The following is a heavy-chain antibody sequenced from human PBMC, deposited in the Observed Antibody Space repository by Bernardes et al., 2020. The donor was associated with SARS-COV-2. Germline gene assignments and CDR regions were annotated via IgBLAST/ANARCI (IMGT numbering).Heavy chain of an antibody. CDR2: INPNSGGT. CDR1: GYPFTGYC. V-gene: IGHV1-2*02. Sequence: ASVKVSCKASGYPFTGYCMHWVRQAPGQGLEWMGWINPNSGGTNYAQKFQGRVTMTRDTSISTAYMELSRLRSDDTAVYYCALPPTNYDRYGMDVWGQGTTVTVSS. D-gene: IGHD3-22*01. CDR3: ALPPTNYDRYGMDV. J-gene: IGHJ6*02.